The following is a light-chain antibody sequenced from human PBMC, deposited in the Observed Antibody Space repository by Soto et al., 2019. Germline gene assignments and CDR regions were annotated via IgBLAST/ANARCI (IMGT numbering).Light chain of an antibody. V-gene: IGLV2-14*01. CDR3: SSYTDSIYV. CDR1: SSDVGGYNY. CDR2: DVN. Sequence: QSALTQPASVSGSPGQSITISCTGTSSDVGGYNYVSWYQQHPGKAPKLMIYDVNNRPSGVSNRFSGSKSGSTASLTISGLQAEDEADYYCSSYTDSIYVFGTGTKVTVL. J-gene: IGLJ1*01.